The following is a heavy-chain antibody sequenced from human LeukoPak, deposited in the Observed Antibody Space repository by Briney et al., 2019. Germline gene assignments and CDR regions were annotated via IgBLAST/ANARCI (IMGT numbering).Heavy chain of an antibody. CDR2: ISAYSGNT. D-gene: IGHD3-16*01. CDR1: GYTFTSYG. Sequence: ASVKVSCKASGYTFTSYGISWVRQAPGQGLEWMGWISAYSGNTNYAQELQGRVTMTTDTSTSTAYMELRSLRSDDTAVYYCARGGGAGRYCYYYMDVWGKGTTVTVSS. CDR3: ARGGGAGRYCYYYMDV. J-gene: IGHJ6*03. V-gene: IGHV1-18*01.